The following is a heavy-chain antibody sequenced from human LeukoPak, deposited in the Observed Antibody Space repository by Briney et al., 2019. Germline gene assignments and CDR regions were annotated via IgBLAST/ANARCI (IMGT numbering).Heavy chain of an antibody. V-gene: IGHV3-33*01. CDR3: ARVKSIAVAAPGY. CDR1: GFTFSSYG. Sequence: GRSLRLSCAASGFTFSSYGMHWVRQAPGKGLEWVAVIWYDGSNKYYADSVKGRFTISRDNSKNTLYLQMNSLRAEDTAVYYCARVKSIAVAAPGYWGQGTLVTVSP. J-gene: IGHJ4*02. CDR2: IWYDGSNK. D-gene: IGHD6-19*01.